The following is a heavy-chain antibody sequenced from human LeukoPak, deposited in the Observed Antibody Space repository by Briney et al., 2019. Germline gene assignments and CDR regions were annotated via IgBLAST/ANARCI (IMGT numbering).Heavy chain of an antibody. CDR3: ATVPATARAPDY. D-gene: IGHD2-2*01. Sequence: PSETLSLTCAVYGGSFSGYYWSWIRQPPGKGLEWIGEINHSGSTNYNPSLTSRVTISVDTSKNQFSLKLSSVTAADTAVYYCATVPATARAPDYWGQGTLVTVSS. CDR1: GGSFSGYY. V-gene: IGHV4-34*01. J-gene: IGHJ4*02. CDR2: INHSGST.